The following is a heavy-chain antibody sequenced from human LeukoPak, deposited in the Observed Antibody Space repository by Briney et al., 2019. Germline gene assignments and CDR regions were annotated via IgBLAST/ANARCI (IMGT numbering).Heavy chain of an antibody. CDR1: GGSIRSGGYY. CDR2: IYYSGST. V-gene: IGHV4-31*03. Sequence: SETLSLTCTVSGGSIRSGGYYWSWIRQHPGKGLEWIGYIYYSGSTYYNPSLKSRVTISVDTSKNQFSLKLSSVTAADTAVYYCARAYGSGRDHFDYRGQGTLVTVSS. D-gene: IGHD3-10*01. CDR3: ARAYGSGRDHFDY. J-gene: IGHJ4*02.